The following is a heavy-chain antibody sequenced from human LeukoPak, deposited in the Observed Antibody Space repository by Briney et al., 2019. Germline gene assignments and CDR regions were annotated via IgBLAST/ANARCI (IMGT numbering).Heavy chain of an antibody. Sequence: GGSLRLSCAASGFIVSHNYMTWVRQAPGKGLEWISVIYIDGTTYYADSMKGRFTISRDNSKNTVYLQMNSLRAEDTAVYYCAKDRSMTTVTPFDNWGQGTLVAVSS. CDR1: GFIVSHNY. CDR2: IYIDGTT. J-gene: IGHJ4*02. V-gene: IGHV3-53*05. D-gene: IGHD4-17*01. CDR3: AKDRSMTTVTPFDN.